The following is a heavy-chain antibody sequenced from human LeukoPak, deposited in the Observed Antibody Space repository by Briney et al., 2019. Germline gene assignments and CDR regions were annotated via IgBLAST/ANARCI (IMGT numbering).Heavy chain of an antibody. CDR1: GFTFSDAW. CDR2: IKSKTDGGTT. Sequence: GGSLRLSCAASGFTFSDAWMSWVRQAPGKGLEWVGRIKSKTDGGTTDYAAPVKGRFTISRDDSKNTLYLQMNSLKTEDTAVYYCARMAYGDYGYFDYWGQGTLVTVSS. CDR3: ARMAYGDYGYFDY. J-gene: IGHJ4*02. V-gene: IGHV3-15*01. D-gene: IGHD4-17*01.